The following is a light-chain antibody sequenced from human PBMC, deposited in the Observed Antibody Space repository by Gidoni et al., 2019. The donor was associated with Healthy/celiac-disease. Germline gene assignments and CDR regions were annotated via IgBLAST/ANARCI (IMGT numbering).Light chain of an antibody. J-gene: IGKJ1*01. CDR3: QQYDNLRPLWT. CDR2: DAS. CDR1: QDISNY. Sequence: DIQMTQSPSSLSASVGDRVTITCQASQDISNYLNWYQQKPGKAPKLLIYDASNLETGVPSRFSGSGSGTDFTFTISSLQPEDIATYYCQQYDNLRPLWTFGQGTKVEIK. V-gene: IGKV1-33*01.